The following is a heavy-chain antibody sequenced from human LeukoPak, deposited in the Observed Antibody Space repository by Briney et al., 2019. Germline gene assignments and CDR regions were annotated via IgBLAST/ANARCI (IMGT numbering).Heavy chain of an antibody. CDR2: INGDASST. CDR1: GFTFSIYW. D-gene: IGHD6-13*01. CDR3: ARGGSGYSSSWSTFDY. Sequence: GSLRLSCVASGFTFSIYWMHWVRQAPGEGLGWVSRINGDASSTTYADSVKGRFTISRDNAKNTVYLQMNSLRVEDTAVYYCARGGSGYSSSWSTFDYWGQGTLVTVSS. V-gene: IGHV3-74*01. J-gene: IGHJ4*02.